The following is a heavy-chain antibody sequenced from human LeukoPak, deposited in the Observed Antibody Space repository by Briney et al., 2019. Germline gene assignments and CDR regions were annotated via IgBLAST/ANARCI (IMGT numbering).Heavy chain of an antibody. V-gene: IGHV3-48*02. CDR2: ISSSTTAI. Sequence: GGSLRLSCAASGFTFSDSSMNWVRQAPGKGLEWVSYISSSTTAIRYAEPVKGRFTISRDNAKNLVYLQMNSLRDDDTAVYYCARDVDSSSWYRLDSWGRGTLVTVSS. D-gene: IGHD6-13*01. J-gene: IGHJ4*02. CDR1: GFTFSDSS. CDR3: ARDVDSSSWYRLDS.